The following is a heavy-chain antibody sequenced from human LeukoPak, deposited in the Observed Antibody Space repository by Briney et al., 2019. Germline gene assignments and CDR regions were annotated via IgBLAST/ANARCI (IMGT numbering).Heavy chain of an antibody. CDR3: ATVGKTYYDILLHDYYFDY. Sequence: ASVKVSCKASGYTFTTYGISWVRQAPGQGLEWMGWISSYNGDTNYAQKIQGRVTMTEDTSTDTAYMELSSLRSEDTAVYYCATVGKTYYDILLHDYYFDYWGQGTLVTVSS. D-gene: IGHD3-9*01. CDR1: GYTFTTYG. J-gene: IGHJ4*02. V-gene: IGHV1-18*01. CDR2: ISSYNGDT.